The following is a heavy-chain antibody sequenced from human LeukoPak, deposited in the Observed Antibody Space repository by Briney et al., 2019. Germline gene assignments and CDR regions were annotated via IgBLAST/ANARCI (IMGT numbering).Heavy chain of an antibody. CDR1: GFNFGAFW. V-gene: IGHV3-23*01. CDR2: ISGSGGST. D-gene: IGHD3-22*01. CDR3: AKARNYYDSSGYYGVLYYYGMDV. Sequence: GGSLRLSCITSGFNFGAFWMSWVRQAPGKGLEWVSAISGSGGSTYYADSVKGRFTISRDNSKNTLYLQMNSLRAEDTAVYYCAKARNYYDSSGYYGVLYYYGMDVWGQGTTVTVSS. J-gene: IGHJ6*02.